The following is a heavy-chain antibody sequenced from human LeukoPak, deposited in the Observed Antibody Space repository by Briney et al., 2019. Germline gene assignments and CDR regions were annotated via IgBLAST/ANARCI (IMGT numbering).Heavy chain of an antibody. J-gene: IGHJ6*03. CDR1: GFTFSSYG. V-gene: IGHV3-30*02. D-gene: IGHD3-9*01. Sequence: GGSLRLSCAASGFTFSSYGMHWVRQAPGRGLEWVAFIRYDGSNKYYADSVKGRFTISRDNSKNTLYLQMNSLRAEDTALYYCAKANYDILTGYPENNMDVWGKGTTVTVSS. CDR2: IRYDGSNK. CDR3: AKANYDILTGYPENNMDV.